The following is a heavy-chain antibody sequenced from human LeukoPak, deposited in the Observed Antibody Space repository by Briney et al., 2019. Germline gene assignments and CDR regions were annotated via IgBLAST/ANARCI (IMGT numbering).Heavy chain of an antibody. V-gene: IGHV3-23*01. J-gene: IGHJ4*02. Sequence: GGSLRLSCAASGFTFGGYVMSWVRQAPGKGLEWVSGIFGSGGGTYYADSVKGRFTISRDNSKNTLYLQMNSLRAEDTAVYYCAKEGNDHHYFDYWGQGTLVTVSS. CDR1: GFTFGGYV. CDR2: IFGSGGGT. D-gene: IGHD1-1*01. CDR3: AKEGNDHHYFDY.